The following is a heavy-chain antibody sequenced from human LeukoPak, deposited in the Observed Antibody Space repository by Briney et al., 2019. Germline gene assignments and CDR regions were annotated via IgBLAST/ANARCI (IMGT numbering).Heavy chain of an antibody. CDR2: VSPRSETI. V-gene: IGHV3-48*04. CDR3: ARIDGPTVFTYYMDL. D-gene: IGHD3-16*01. CDR1: GFSFNRRG. Sequence: GGSLRLSCATSGFSFNRRGMNWVRHPPGKGLEWASYVSPRSETIYYAESVKGRFTVSRDDSKGSLYLQMHTLRAEDTAVYYCARIDGPTVFTYYMDLWGKGTTVTVAS. J-gene: IGHJ6*03.